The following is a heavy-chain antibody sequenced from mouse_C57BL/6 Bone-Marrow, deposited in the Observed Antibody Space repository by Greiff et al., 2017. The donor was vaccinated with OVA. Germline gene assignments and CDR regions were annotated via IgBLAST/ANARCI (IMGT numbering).Heavy chain of an antibody. D-gene: IGHD1-1*01. CDR1: GYTFTSYW. Sequence: QVQLQQPGAELVKPGASVKLSCKASGYTFTSYWMQWVKQRPGQGLEWIGEIDPSDSYTNYNQKFKGKATLTVDTSSSTAYMQLSSLTSEDSAVYYCARGVYYGGPWFAYWGQGTLVTVSA. J-gene: IGHJ3*01. V-gene: IGHV1-50*01. CDR3: ARGVYYGGPWFAY. CDR2: IDPSDSYT.